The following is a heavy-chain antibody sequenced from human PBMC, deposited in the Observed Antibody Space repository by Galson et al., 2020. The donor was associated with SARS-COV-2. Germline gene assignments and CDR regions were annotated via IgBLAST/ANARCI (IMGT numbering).Heavy chain of an antibody. D-gene: IGHD3-22*01. CDR2: VNHRGST. V-gene: IGHV4-34*01. J-gene: IGHJ4*02. CDR1: GGSFSDYY. Sequence: SQASETLSLTCAVYGGSFSDYYWRWISQPPGRGLEWIGEVNHRGSTSSNPSLESRVRISLDASKKQFSLKLSSVTAADSGVYYCARGTRDITMIVVVMTAVSCHFDLWGQGSLVTVSS. CDR3: ARGTRDITMIVVVMTAVSCHFDL.